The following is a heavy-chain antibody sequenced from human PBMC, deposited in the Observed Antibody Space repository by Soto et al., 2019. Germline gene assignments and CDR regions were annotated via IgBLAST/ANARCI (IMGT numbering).Heavy chain of an antibody. CDR2: IHDRGSP. CDR1: GGSISNNRW. V-gene: IGHV4-4*02. D-gene: IGHD3-9*01. J-gene: IGHJ5*02. CDR3: AGQWAAGYGAFAP. Sequence: QVKLQESGPGLEKPSGTLSLTCAVSGGSISNNRWWPWVRQAPGKGLEWIGEIHDRGSPNSNLSLKSRATVSIDRSKTQFSLEMRAVTAADTAVSYCAGQWAAGYGAFAPWGQGTLVTVSS.